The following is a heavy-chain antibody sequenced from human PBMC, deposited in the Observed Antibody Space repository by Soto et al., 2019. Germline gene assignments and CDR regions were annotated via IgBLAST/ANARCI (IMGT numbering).Heavy chain of an antibody. J-gene: IGHJ2*01. CDR3: ASEMSDTMPVDWSLDL. CDR2: IGTIDDT. V-gene: IGHV3-13*01. CDR1: GFTFSRSD. Sequence: EVQLVESGGDLVQPGGSLRLSCAASGFTFSRSDFHWVRQASGKGLEWVAAIGTIDDTYYPDSVKGRFTISRDNAKNSLYLQMNSLRAGDTAVYYCASEMSDTMPVDWSLDLWGRGTLVTVSS. D-gene: IGHD3-3*01.